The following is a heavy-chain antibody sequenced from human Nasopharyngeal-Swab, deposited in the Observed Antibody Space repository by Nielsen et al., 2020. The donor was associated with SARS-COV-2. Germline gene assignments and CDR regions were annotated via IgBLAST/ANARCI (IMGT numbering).Heavy chain of an antibody. CDR3: VKDISGSWGFDF. D-gene: IGHD6-13*01. CDR1: GFTFSNYA. V-gene: IGHV3-64D*06. J-gene: IGHJ4*02. Sequence: GESLKISCSASGFTFSNYAMHWVRQAPGKGLEYVSAISSIGVASYYADSVKGRFTISRDNSKGTLYLQMSSLRAEDTAIYYCVKDISGSWGFDFWGQGTLVTVSS. CDR2: ISSIGVAS.